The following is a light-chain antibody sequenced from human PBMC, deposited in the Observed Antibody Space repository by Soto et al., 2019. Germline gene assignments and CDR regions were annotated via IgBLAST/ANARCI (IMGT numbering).Light chain of an antibody. CDR1: QDISNY. Sequence: DIQMTQSPSSLSASVGDRVTITCQASQDISNYLNWYQQKPGKAPKLLIYDASNLETGVPSRFSGSGSGTDFTFTISRLQPEYIATYYCQQYDNLPPLTFGGGTKVEIK. CDR2: DAS. V-gene: IGKV1-33*01. CDR3: QQYDNLPPLT. J-gene: IGKJ4*01.